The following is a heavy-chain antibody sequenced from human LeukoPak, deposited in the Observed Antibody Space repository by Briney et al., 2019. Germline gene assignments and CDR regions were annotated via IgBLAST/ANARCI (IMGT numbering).Heavy chain of an antibody. CDR2: INHSGST. J-gene: IGHJ4*02. V-gene: IGHV4-34*01. Sequence: PSETLSLTCAVYGGSFSGYYWSWIRQPPGKGLEWIGEINHSGSTNYNPSLKSRVTISVDTSKNQFSPKLSSVTAADTAVYYCARGWYCSSTSCYGIDYWGQGTLVTVSS. CDR3: ARGWYCSSTSCYGIDY. CDR1: GGSFSGYY. D-gene: IGHD2-2*01.